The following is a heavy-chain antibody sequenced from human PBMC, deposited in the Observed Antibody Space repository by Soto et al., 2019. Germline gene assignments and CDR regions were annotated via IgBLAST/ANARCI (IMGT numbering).Heavy chain of an antibody. V-gene: IGHV4-39*01. CDR1: GGSISNSSYL. Sequence: QLQLQESGPRLVKPSETLSLTCTVSGGSISNSSYLWGWIRQPPGKGLQWIGSVSYSGSTYYNPSHKRRVTISVDTSKTQSSLRLSSVTAADTAVYYCSRIAVSGPITGFDYWGQGDLVTVSS. CDR3: SRIAVSGPITGFDY. CDR2: VSYSGST. D-gene: IGHD6-19*01. J-gene: IGHJ4*02.